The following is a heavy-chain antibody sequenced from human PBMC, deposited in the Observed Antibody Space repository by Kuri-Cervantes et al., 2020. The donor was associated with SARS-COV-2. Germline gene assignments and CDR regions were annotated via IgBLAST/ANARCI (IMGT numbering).Heavy chain of an antibody. V-gene: IGHV1-18*01. D-gene: IGHD1-14*01. CDR1: GYTFTSYG. Sequence: ASVKVSCKASGYTFTSYGISWVRQAPGQGLEWMGWISAYNGNTNYAQKLQGRVTITTDESTSTAYMELSSLRSEDTAVYYCARDHRGKNWNHRTFWYFDLWGRGTLVTVSS. J-gene: IGHJ2*01. CDR3: ARDHRGKNWNHRTFWYFDL. CDR2: ISAYNGNT.